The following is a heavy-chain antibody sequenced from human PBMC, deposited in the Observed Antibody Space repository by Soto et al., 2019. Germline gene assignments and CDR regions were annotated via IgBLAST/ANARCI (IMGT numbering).Heavy chain of an antibody. J-gene: IGHJ6*02. CDR2: IWYDGSNK. Sequence: QVQLVESGGGVVQPGRSLRLSCAASGFTFSSYGMHWVRQAPGKGLEWVAVIWYDGSNKYYADSVKGRFTISRDNSKNTLYLQMNSLRAEDTAVYYCARAQTYYGMDVWGQGTTAPVSS. CDR3: ARAQTYYGMDV. V-gene: IGHV3-33*01. CDR1: GFTFSSYG.